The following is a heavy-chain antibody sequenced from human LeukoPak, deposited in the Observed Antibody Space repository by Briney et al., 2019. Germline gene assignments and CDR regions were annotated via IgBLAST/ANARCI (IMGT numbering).Heavy chain of an antibody. CDR3: ARDKGYYDSSGDAFDI. CDR2: IYHSGTT. D-gene: IGHD3-22*01. V-gene: IGHV4-4*02. CDR1: GDSISSSNW. Sequence: PSETLSLTCAVSGDSISSSNWWSWVRQPPGKGLEWIGEIYHSGTTNYNPSLKSRVTISVDSSKNQFSLKLTSVTAADTAVYYCARDKGYYDSSGDAFDIWGQGTMVTVSS. J-gene: IGHJ3*02.